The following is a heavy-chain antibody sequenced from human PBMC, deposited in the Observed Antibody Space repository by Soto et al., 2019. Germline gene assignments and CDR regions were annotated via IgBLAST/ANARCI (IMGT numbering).Heavy chain of an antibody. J-gene: IGHJ4*02. V-gene: IGHV1-8*01. CDR2: MNPNSGNT. CDR3: ARRAPYGVGPTDY. Sequence: ASVKVSCKASGYTFTSYDINWVRQATGQGLEWMGWMNPNSGNTGYAQKFQGRVTMARNTSISTAYMELSSLRSEDTAVYYCARRAPYGVGPTDYWGQGTLVTVSS. CDR1: GYTFTSYD. D-gene: IGHD4-17*01.